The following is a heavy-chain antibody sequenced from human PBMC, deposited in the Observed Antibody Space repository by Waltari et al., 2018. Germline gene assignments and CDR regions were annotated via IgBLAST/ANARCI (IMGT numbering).Heavy chain of an antibody. CDR1: GFTFSSYG. V-gene: IGHV3-30*02. D-gene: IGHD1-26*01. CDR3: ANLPLGGELGGSGLDDY. J-gene: IGHJ4*02. Sequence: QVQLVESGGGVVQPGWSLRLSCAASGFTFSSYGMHWVRQAPGKGLEWVAFIRYDGSNKYYADSVKGRFTISRDNSKNTLYLQMNSLRAEDTAVYYCANLPLGGELGGSGLDDYWGQGTLVTVSS. CDR2: IRYDGSNK.